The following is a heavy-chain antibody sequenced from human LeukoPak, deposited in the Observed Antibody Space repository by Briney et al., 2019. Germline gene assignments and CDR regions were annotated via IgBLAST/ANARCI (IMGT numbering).Heavy chain of an antibody. V-gene: IGHV3-23*01. CDR2: ISGSGGST. J-gene: IGHJ4*02. Sequence: PGGSLRLSCAASGFTFSSYAMSWVRQAPGKGLEWVSAISGSGGSTYYADSVKGRFTISRDNSKNTLYLQTNSLRAEDTAVYYCAKVGYYYDSSGYIYFDYWGQGTLVTVSS. CDR3: AKVGYYYDSSGYIYFDY. D-gene: IGHD3-22*01. CDR1: GFTFSSYA.